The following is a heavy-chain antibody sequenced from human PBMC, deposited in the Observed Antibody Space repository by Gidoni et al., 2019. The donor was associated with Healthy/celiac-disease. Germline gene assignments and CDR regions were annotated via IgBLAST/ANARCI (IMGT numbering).Heavy chain of an antibody. CDR3: AKSPRIVGATKGGNAFDI. CDR2: ISWNSGSI. J-gene: IGHJ3*02. V-gene: IGHV3-9*01. CDR1: GFTFGDYA. Sequence: EVRQVESGGGLLQLVRSLGLDCAASGFTFGDYATHWVRQAPGKGREWVSGISWNSGSIGYADSVKGRFTISRDNAKNSLYLQMNMLRAEDTALYYCAKSPRIVGATKGGNAFDIWGQGTMVTVSS. D-gene: IGHD1-26*01.